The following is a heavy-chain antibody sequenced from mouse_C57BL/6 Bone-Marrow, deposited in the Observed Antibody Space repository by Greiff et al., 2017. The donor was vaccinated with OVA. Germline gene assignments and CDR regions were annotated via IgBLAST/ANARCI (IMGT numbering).Heavy chain of an antibody. CDR2: IYPRSGNT. Sequence: QVQLKESGAELARPGASVKLSCKASGYTFTSYGISWVKQRPGQGLEWIGEIYPRSGNTYYNEKFKGKATLTADKASSTAYMELRSLTSEDSAVYFCALANFDYWGQGTTRTVSS. CDR3: ALANFDY. CDR1: GYTFTSYG. J-gene: IGHJ2*01. D-gene: IGHD1-1*01. V-gene: IGHV1-81*01.